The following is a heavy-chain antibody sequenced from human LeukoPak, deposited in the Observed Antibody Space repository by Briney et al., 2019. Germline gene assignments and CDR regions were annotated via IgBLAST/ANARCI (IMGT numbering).Heavy chain of an antibody. D-gene: IGHD6-6*01. CDR1: GFTFSSYA. J-gene: IGHJ4*02. Sequence: PAGGSLRPSCAASGFTFSSYAMSWVRQAPGKGLEWVSGISGSGGNTYYADSVKGRFTLSRDNSKNTLYLHMNSLRAADTAVYYRSRPVGHWSSSPFDYWGQGTLVSVSS. CDR3: SRPVGHWSSSPFDY. V-gene: IGHV3-23*01. CDR2: ISGSGGNT.